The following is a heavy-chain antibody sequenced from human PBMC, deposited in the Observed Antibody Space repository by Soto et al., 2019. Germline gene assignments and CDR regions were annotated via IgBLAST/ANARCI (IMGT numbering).Heavy chain of an antibody. V-gene: IGHV3-23*01. D-gene: IGHD1-26*01. CDR1: GFTFNTFG. J-gene: IGHJ4*02. Sequence: PGGSLRLSCAASGFTFNTFGMHWVRQAPGKGLEWVSVIGIDSRTTYYADSVKGRFTISRDNSKNTLYLQMNSLRAEDTAVYFCAAKTSGNYPLLYWGQGTLVTVSS. CDR3: AAKTSGNYPLLY. CDR2: IGIDSRTT.